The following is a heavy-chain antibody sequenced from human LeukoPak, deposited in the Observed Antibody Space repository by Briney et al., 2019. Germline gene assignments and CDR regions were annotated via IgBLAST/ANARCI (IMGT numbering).Heavy chain of an antibody. Sequence: PSETLSLTCTVSGGSITNYFWSWIRQPPGKGLEWIGYVYYSGTANYNPSLKGRVTISLDTSKNQFSLNLNSVTAADTAMYYCARALTARGSYDYWGQGTLVTVSS. D-gene: IGHD3-10*01. V-gene: IGHV4-59*01. CDR3: ARALTARGSYDY. CDR1: GGSITNYF. CDR2: VYYSGTA. J-gene: IGHJ4*02.